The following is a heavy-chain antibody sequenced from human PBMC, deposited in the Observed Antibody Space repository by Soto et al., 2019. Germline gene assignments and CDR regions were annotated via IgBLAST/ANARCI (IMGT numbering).Heavy chain of an antibody. J-gene: IGHJ6*02. D-gene: IGHD3-10*01. CDR2: IIPIFGTA. CDR3: AGRMVRGVITPYYYYGMDV. V-gene: IGHV1-69*01. CDR1: GGTFSSYA. Sequence: QVQLVQSGAEVKKPGSSVKVSCKASGGTFSSYAISWVRQAPGQGLEWMGGIIPIFGTANYAQKFQGRVTITADESRSTAYMELSSLRSEDTAVYYCAGRMVRGVITPYYYYGMDVWGQGTTVTVSS.